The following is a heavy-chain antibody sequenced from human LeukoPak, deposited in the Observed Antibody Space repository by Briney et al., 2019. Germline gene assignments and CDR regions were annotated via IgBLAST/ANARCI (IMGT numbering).Heavy chain of an antibody. CDR2: ISVGDDRT. CDR1: GFTSSDYT. J-gene: IGHJ4*02. D-gene: IGHD2-2*01. V-gene: IGHV3-23*01. CDR3: AKDRYCSSTNCPYDY. Sequence: GGSLRLSCAASGFTSSDYTMNWVREAPGKGLGWVSGISVGDDRTYYADSVKGRFTMSRDNSNNMLYLQMNSLRAEDTAVYYCAKDRYCSSTNCPYDYWGQGTLVTVSS.